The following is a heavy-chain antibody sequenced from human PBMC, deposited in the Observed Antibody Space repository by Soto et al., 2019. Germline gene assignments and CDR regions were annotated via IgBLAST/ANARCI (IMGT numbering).Heavy chain of an antibody. J-gene: IGHJ6*02. Sequence: GESLKISCTSYGYRFTTYWIAWVRQMPGKGLEWMGSIHPGESDTRYSPSFQGQVTISADRSITTAYLQWSSLKASDTAMYYCARHEATYYNFYGMDVWGQGTTVTVSS. CDR3: ARHEATYYNFYGMDV. CDR2: IHPGESDT. CDR1: GYRFTTYW. V-gene: IGHV5-51*01.